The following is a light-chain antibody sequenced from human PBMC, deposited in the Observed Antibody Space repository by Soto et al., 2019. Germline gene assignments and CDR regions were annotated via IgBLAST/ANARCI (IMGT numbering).Light chain of an antibody. CDR2: AAS. CDR3: QQLNNYPFT. J-gene: IGKJ4*01. Sequence: DIQLTQSPSFLSASVGDRVAITCRASQGVSRYVAWYQQKPGKPPELLIYAASTLQSGIPPRFSGSASGTEFTLTIDSLQPEDFATYYCQQLNNYPFTFGRGTKVDIK. CDR1: QGVSRY. V-gene: IGKV1-9*01.